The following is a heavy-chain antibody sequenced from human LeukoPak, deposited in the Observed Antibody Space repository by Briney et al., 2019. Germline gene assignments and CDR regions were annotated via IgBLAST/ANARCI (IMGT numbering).Heavy chain of an antibody. CDR2: INPNSGGT. V-gene: IGHV1-2*02. CDR1: GYTFTGYY. J-gene: IGHJ2*01. D-gene: IGHD6-19*01. Sequence: VASVKVSCKASGYTFTGYYMHWVRQAPGQGLEWMGWINPNSGGTNYAQKFQGRVTMTRDTSISTAYMELSRLRSDDTAVYYCARDPNYSSGWEYFDLWGRGTLVTVSS. CDR3: ARDPNYSSGWEYFDL.